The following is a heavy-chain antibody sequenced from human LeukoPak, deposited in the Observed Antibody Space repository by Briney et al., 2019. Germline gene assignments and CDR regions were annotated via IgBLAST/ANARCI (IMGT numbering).Heavy chain of an antibody. CDR1: GGSISTYY. CDR2: IDYSGST. Sequence: SETLSLTCTVSGGSISTYYWSWIRQPPGKGLEWIAYIDYSGSTSYNPSLKSRVSISVDTSKNQFSLKLSSVTAADTAVYYCARLYYYGSGSYYYYYGMDVWGQGTTVTVSS. V-gene: IGHV4-59*01. D-gene: IGHD3-10*01. CDR3: ARLYYYGSGSYYYYYGMDV. J-gene: IGHJ6*02.